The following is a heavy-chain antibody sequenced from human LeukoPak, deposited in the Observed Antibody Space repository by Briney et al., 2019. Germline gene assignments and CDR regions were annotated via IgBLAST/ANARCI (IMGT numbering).Heavy chain of an antibody. D-gene: IGHD4-17*01. CDR3: ATLRGDYVQRAFDI. CDR1: GFTFSSYG. J-gene: IGHJ3*02. Sequence: GGSLRLSCAASGFTFSSYGMHWVRQAPGKGLEWVAFIRYDGSNKYYADSVKGRFTISRDNSKNTLYLQMNSLRAEDTAVYYCATLRGDYVQRAFDIWGQGTMVTVSS. CDR2: IRYDGSNK. V-gene: IGHV3-30*02.